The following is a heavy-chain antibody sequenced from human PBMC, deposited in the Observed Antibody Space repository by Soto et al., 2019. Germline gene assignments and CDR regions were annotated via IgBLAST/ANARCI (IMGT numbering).Heavy chain of an antibody. CDR3: AHRAAIGDGFDY. J-gene: IGHJ4*02. V-gene: IGHV2-5*01. Sequence: QITLKESGPTLVNPTQTLTLTCSFSGFSLSTSGVGVCWIRQPPGKALEWLAFIYWNDEKLYSPSLRSRLTITKDTSKNQVVLTMTNMDPVDTATFFCAHRAAIGDGFDYWGQGTLVTVSS. CDR2: IYWNDEK. CDR1: GFSLSTSGVG. D-gene: IGHD2-2*01.